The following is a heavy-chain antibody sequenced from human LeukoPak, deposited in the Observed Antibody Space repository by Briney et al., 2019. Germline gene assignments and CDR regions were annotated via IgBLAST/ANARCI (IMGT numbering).Heavy chain of an antibody. CDR2: VYYTGST. Sequence: PSETLSLTCTVSGDSISTYYWSWIRQPPGKGLEWIGYVYYTGSTNHNPSLRSRVTISVDTSKNQFSLKLSSVTAADTAVYYCARDNEVAARSFDYWGQGTLVTVSS. D-gene: IGHD6-6*01. J-gene: IGHJ4*02. CDR1: GDSISTYY. V-gene: IGHV4-59*12. CDR3: ARDNEVAARSFDY.